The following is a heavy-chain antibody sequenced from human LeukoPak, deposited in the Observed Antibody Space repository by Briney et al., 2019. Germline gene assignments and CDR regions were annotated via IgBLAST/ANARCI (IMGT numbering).Heavy chain of an antibody. CDR1: GYTFSDYA. Sequence: ASVKVSCKASGYTFSDYAITWVRQAPGQGLEWMGWISGYNDNTNYAQKFQGRVTMTTHTPTSTAYLELRSLRYDDTAVYYCARGGSPHSSGWYVDDAFDIWGRGTVVSVAS. J-gene: IGHJ3*02. V-gene: IGHV1-18*01. CDR3: ARGGSPHSSGWYVDDAFDI. CDR2: ISGYNDNT. D-gene: IGHD6-19*01.